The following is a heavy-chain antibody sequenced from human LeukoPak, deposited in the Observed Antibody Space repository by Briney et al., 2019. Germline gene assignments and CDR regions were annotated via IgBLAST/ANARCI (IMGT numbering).Heavy chain of an antibody. CDR3: ARALGSSWYWVDP. Sequence: SQTLSLTCTVSGGSMSGGGYYWSWLRQYPGKGLEWIGYIHYSGSTYYNPSLKSRVTISVDTSKNQFSLKLSSVTAADTAVYCCARALGSSWYWVDPWGQGTLVTVSS. CDR1: GGSMSGGGYY. CDR2: IHYSGST. D-gene: IGHD6-13*01. J-gene: IGHJ5*02. V-gene: IGHV4-31*03.